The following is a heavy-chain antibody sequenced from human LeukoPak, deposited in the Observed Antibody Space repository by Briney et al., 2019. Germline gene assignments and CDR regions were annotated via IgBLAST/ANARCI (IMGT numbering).Heavy chain of an antibody. J-gene: IGHJ4*02. D-gene: IGHD4-11*01. CDR1: GFTFDDYA. CDR2: ISWNSGSI. Sequence: GRSLRLSCAASGFTFDDYAMHWVRQAPGKGLEWVSGISWNSGSIGYADSVKGRFTISRDNAKNSLYLQMNSLRAEDTALYYCAKDSNYVRSYFGYWGQGTLVTVSS. CDR3: AKDSNYVRSYFGY. V-gene: IGHV3-9*01.